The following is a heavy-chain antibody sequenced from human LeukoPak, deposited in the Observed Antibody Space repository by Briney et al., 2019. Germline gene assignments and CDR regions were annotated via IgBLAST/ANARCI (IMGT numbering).Heavy chain of an antibody. V-gene: IGHV1-2*02. CDR1: GYTFTGYY. CDR2: INPNSGGT. CDR3: AKIMYYYGSGSFDY. Sequence: ASVKVSCKASGYTFTGYYMHWVRQAPGQGLEWMGWINPNSGGTNYAQKFQGRVTMTRDTSISTAYMELSRLRSDDTAVYCCAKIMYYYGSGSFDYWGQGTLVTVSS. D-gene: IGHD3-10*01. J-gene: IGHJ4*02.